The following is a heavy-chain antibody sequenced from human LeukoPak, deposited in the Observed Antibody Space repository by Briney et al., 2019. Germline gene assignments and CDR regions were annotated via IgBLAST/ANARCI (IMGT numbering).Heavy chain of an antibody. CDR1: GFTFSNSW. CDR2: INPDGSEE. V-gene: IGHV3-7*01. D-gene: IGHD5-24*01. J-gene: IGHJ4*02. CDR3: ARHVNYNRCDY. Sequence: GGSLRLSCATSGFTFSNSWMAWVRQAPGKGLEWVANINPDGSEEYYSDSMNGRFSISRDNDKNSVYLQMNSPGAEDTAIYYCARHVNYNRCDYWGQGTLVTVSS.